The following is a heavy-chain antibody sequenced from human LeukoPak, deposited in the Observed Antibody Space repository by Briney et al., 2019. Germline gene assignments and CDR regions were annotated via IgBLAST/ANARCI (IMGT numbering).Heavy chain of an antibody. D-gene: IGHD6-19*01. Sequence: ASVKVSCKASGYTFTSYDINWVRQATGQGLEWMGRIIPILGIANYAQKFQGRVTITADKSTSTAYMELSSLRSEDTAVYYCARDGLGSSALGAFDIWGQGTMVTVSS. CDR2: IIPILGIA. J-gene: IGHJ3*02. V-gene: IGHV1-69*04. CDR1: GYTFTSYD. CDR3: ARDGLGSSALGAFDI.